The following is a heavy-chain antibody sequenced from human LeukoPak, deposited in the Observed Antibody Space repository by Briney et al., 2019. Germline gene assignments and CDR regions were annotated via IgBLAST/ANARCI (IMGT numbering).Heavy chain of an antibody. V-gene: IGHV3-33*01. CDR2: IWNDGSNK. D-gene: IGHD6-13*01. CDR1: GFTFSNYG. J-gene: IGHJ5*02. CDR3: VRGASGSGGDR. Sequence: HPGRSLRLSCEASGFTFSNYGFHSVRQAPRKRLERVAAIWNDGSNKNYADSVKGRFTISRDNSKKTLYLQMDSLRAEDTAVYYCVRGASGSGGDRWGQGALVTVSS.